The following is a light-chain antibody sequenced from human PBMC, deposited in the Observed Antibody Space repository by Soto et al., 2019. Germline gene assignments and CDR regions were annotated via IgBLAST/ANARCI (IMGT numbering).Light chain of an antibody. Sequence: EIVLTQSPATLSLSPGERATVSCRASQSVSNYLGWYQQKPGQAPRLLIYDASNMATGIPARFSGSGSGTDFTLTISGLEAEDFADYYCQPGGTFGQGTRLEIK. CDR2: DAS. J-gene: IGKJ5*01. CDR3: QPGGT. V-gene: IGKV3-11*01. CDR1: QSVSNY.